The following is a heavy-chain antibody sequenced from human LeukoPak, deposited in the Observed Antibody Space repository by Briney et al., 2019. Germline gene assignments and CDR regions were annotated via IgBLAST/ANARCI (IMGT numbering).Heavy chain of an antibody. Sequence: ASVKVSCKASGYTFTGYYMHWVRQAPGQGLEWMGWINPNSGGTNYAQKFQGRVTMTRDTSISTAYMELSRLRSDDTAVYYCARDFRRAAAGKYYFDYWGQGTLVTVPS. CDR3: ARDFRRAAAGKYYFDY. V-gene: IGHV1-2*02. CDR2: INPNSGGT. D-gene: IGHD6-13*01. CDR1: GYTFTGYY. J-gene: IGHJ4*02.